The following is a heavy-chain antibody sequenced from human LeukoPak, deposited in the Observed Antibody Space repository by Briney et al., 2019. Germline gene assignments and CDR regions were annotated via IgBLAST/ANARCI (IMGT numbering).Heavy chain of an antibody. Sequence: GGSLRLSCAASGFTFSSYSMNWVRQAPGKGLEWVSSISSGSYIYYADSVKGRFTISRDNAKNSLYLQMNSLRAEDTAVYYCARGGRSSSWYYWGQGTLVTVSS. CDR2: ISSGSYI. J-gene: IGHJ4*02. D-gene: IGHD6-13*01. CDR3: ARGGRSSSWYY. CDR1: GFTFSSYS. V-gene: IGHV3-21*01.